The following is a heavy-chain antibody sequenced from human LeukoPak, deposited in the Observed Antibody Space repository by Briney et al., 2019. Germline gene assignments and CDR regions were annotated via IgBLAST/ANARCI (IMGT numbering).Heavy chain of an antibody. CDR3: VTHSNGYYFDY. D-gene: IGHD6-19*01. J-gene: IGHJ4*02. Sequence: SETLSLTYAVYGAFFSDSYWSWIRQPPGKGLEWIGEINHSGSINYSPSLKSRVIISVDTSKNQFSLKLSSVTAADTAVYYCVTHSNGYYFDYWGQGTLVTVSS. CDR2: INHSGSI. V-gene: IGHV4-34*01. CDR1: GAFFSDSY.